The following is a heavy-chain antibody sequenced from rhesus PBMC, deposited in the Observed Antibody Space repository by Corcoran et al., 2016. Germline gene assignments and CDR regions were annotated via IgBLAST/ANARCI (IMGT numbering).Heavy chain of an antibody. J-gene: IGHJ4*01. Sequence: EVQLVESGGGLVQPGGSLRLSCAASGFTFSNYWLNGVRQAPGKGEEWVGFIKNKADGGTAAYAESVQGRFTSSRDDSKNTLYLQMNSLKTEDTAVYYCARAGYSYSFDYWGQGVLVTVSS. CDR2: IKNKADGGTA. CDR3: ARAGYSYSFDY. CDR1: GFTFSNYW. D-gene: IGHD5-12*01. V-gene: IGHV3-16*01.